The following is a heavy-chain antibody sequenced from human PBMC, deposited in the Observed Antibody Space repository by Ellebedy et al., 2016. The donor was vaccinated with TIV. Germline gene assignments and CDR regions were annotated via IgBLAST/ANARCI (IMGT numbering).Heavy chain of an antibody. CDR2: IIPIFGSA. D-gene: IGHD3-16*01. Sequence: SVKVSCXASGGTFSSDAISWVRQAPGQGPEWMGGIIPIFGSANYTQKFRGRLTITADEFTSTAYMELSSLRSEDTAFYYCARGVMITFGTQFHFWGQGTLVTVSS. V-gene: IGHV1-69*13. J-gene: IGHJ4*02. CDR3: ARGVMITFGTQFHF. CDR1: GGTFSSDA.